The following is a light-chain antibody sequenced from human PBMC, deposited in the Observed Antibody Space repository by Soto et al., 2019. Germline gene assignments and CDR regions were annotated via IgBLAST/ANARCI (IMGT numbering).Light chain of an antibody. V-gene: IGKV3-11*01. Sequence: EIVLTQSPATLSLSPGERATLSCRASQSISNNLAWYQQKPGQAPRLLIYDASNRATGTPARFSGSGSGTDFTLTISSLEPEDFAVYYCQQRNSLPPQLGGGTKVEI. CDR3: QQRNSLPPQ. CDR2: DAS. CDR1: QSISNN. J-gene: IGKJ4*01.